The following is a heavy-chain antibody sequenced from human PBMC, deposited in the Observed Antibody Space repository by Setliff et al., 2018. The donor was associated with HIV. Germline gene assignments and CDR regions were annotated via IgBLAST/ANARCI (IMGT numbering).Heavy chain of an antibody. CDR3: ARDSAVPSLYHYYYMDV. V-gene: IGHV1-69*05. CDR1: GGTFSNYA. Sequence: GASVKVSCKASGGTFSNYAFSWVRQAPGQGLEWMGGIIPIFGTANYAQKFQGRVTITTDESTSTAYMELSSLRSEDTAVYCCARDSAVPSLYHYYYMDVWGEGTTVTVSS. D-gene: IGHD6-19*01. CDR2: IIPIFGTA. J-gene: IGHJ6*03.